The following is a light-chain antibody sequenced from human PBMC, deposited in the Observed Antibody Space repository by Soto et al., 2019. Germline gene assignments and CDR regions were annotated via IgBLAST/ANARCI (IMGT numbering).Light chain of an antibody. CDR1: SSNIGANYD. V-gene: IGLV1-40*01. J-gene: IGLJ1*01. CDR3: SSYTDSSNYV. Sequence: QAVVTQPPSVSGAPGQRVTISCTGSSSNIGANYDVHWYQVLPGTAPKLLIYANTNRPSGVPDRFSGSKSGTSASLAITGLQAEDEADYYCSSYTDSSNYVFGTGTKLTVL. CDR2: ANT.